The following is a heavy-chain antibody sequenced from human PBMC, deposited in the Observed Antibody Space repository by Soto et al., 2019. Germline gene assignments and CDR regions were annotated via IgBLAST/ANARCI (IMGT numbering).Heavy chain of an antibody. Sequence: SETLSLTCTVSGGSISSGGYYWSWIRQHPGKGLEWIGYIYYSGSTYYNPSLKSRVTISVDTSKNQFSLKLSSVTAADTAVYYCAREVGGSGSYWFSRVYYFDYWGQGTLVTVSS. CDR2: IYYSGST. V-gene: IGHV4-31*03. CDR3: AREVGGSGSYWFSRVYYFDY. CDR1: GGSISSGGYY. D-gene: IGHD3-10*01. J-gene: IGHJ4*02.